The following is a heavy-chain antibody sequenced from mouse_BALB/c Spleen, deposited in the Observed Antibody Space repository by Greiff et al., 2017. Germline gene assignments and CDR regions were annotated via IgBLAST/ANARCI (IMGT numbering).Heavy chain of an antibody. V-gene: IGHV5-12-1*01. D-gene: IGHD6-1*02. CDR3: ARHETARSLYYFDY. CDR1: GFAFSSYD. J-gene: IGHJ2*01. CDR2: ISSGGGST. Sequence: EVKLMESGGGLVKPGGSLKLSCAASGFAFSSYDMSWVRQTPEKRLEWVAYISSGGGSTYYPDTVKGRFTISRDNAKNTLYLQMSSLKSEDTAMYYCARHETARSLYYFDYWGQGTTLTVSS.